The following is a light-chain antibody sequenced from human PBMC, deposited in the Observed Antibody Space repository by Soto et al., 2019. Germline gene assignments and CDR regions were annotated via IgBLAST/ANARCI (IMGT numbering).Light chain of an antibody. CDR3: SAYAGNYNYV. J-gene: IGLJ1*01. CDR1: SSDVGGYNF. CDR2: EVS. V-gene: IGLV2-8*01. Sequence: QSALTQPPSASGSPGQSVTISCTGTSSDVGGYNFVSWYQHHPGKAPKLMTYEVSKRPSGVPDRVSGSKSGNTASLTVSGLQAEDEADYYCSAYAGNYNYVFGTGTKVTVL.